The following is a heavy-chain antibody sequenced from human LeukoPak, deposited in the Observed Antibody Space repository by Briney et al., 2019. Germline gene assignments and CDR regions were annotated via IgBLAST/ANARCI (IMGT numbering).Heavy chain of an antibody. D-gene: IGHD6-6*01. CDR3: ARVSSGHSSSSKSLQVGFDP. V-gene: IGHV4-4*07. J-gene: IGHJ5*02. Sequence: PSETLSLTCTVSGGSISSYYWSWIRQPAGKGLEWIRRIHTSGSTNYNPSLKSRVTMSVDTSKNQFSLKLSSVTAADTAVYYCARVSSGHSSSSKSLQVGFDPWGQGTLVTVSS. CDR2: IHTSGST. CDR1: GGSISSYY.